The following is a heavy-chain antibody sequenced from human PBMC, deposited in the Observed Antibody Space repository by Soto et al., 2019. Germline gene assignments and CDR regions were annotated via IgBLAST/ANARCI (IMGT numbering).Heavy chain of an antibody. CDR3: VTGWSDY. V-gene: IGHV3-74*01. Sequence: GGSLRLSCVVSEFTFSSSWMHWVRQGPGKGLVWVSRINSDGSYINYADSVKGRFTTSRDNAKNMLYLQMSSLRAEDTGLYYCVTGWSDYWGHGTLVTVSS. J-gene: IGHJ4*01. CDR2: INSDGSYI. D-gene: IGHD2-15*01. CDR1: EFTFSSSW.